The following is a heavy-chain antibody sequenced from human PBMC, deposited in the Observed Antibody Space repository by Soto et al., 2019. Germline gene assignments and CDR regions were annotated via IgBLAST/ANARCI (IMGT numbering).Heavy chain of an antibody. CDR2: ISGSAYST. Sequence: EVQLLESGGGLVQPGGSLRLSCAASGFTFSNYAMSWVRQAPGKGLEWVSSISGSAYSTYYADSVKGRFTISRDSSKNTLYLHMNSLRAEDTAIYYCVKGTIAAASDAFDIWGQGTMVTVSS. D-gene: IGHD6-13*01. J-gene: IGHJ3*02. CDR1: GFTFSNYA. CDR3: VKGTIAAASDAFDI. V-gene: IGHV3-23*01.